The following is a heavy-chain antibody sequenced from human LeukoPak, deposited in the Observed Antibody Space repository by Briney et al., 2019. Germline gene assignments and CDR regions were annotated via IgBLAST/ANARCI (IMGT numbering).Heavy chain of an antibody. CDR2: IDPSGGST. D-gene: IGHD1-26*01. J-gene: IGHJ4*02. CDR1: GYTFSTYY. V-gene: IGHV1-46*01. Sequence: GASVKVSCKASGYTFSTYYIHWVRQAPGQGLEWMGIIDPSGGSTTYAQRFQDRVTMTTDTSTSTAYMELRSLRSDDTAVYYCAREGGSNVGATTHFDYWGQGTLVTVSS. CDR3: AREGGSNVGATTHFDY.